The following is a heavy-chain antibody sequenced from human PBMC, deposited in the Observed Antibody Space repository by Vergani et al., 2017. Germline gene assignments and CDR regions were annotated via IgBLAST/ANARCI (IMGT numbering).Heavy chain of an antibody. V-gene: IGHV1-46*03. CDR1: GYTCSNYY. CDR3: ARGDYGILTGYRY. CDR2: INPSGGHT. Sequence: QVQVVQSGAEVKKSGASVKVSCKTSGYTCSNYYMHWVRQAPGQGLEWMGIINPSGGHTNYAQKFQGRVTMTRDTSTSTVYMELSSLRSEDTAIYYCARGDYGILTGYRYWGQGTLVTVSA. J-gene: IGHJ4*02. D-gene: IGHD3-9*01.